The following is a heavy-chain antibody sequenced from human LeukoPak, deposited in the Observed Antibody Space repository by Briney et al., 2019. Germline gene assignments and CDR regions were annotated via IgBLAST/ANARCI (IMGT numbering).Heavy chain of an antibody. V-gene: IGHV3-23*01. CDR2: ISGSGGRT. CDR1: GFTFSSYA. Sequence: PGGSLRLSCAASGFTFSSYAMSWVRQAPGKGLEWVSAISGSGGRTYYADSVKGRFTISRDNSKNTLYLQMSSLTAKDTAVYYCAKDRSIGTYYTFDSWGQGTLVTVSS. D-gene: IGHD1-26*01. CDR3: AKDRSIGTYYTFDS. J-gene: IGHJ4*02.